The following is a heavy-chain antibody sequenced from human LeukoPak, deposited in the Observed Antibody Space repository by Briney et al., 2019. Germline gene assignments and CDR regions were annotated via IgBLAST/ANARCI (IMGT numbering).Heavy chain of an antibody. D-gene: IGHD3-10*02. V-gene: IGHV3-66*01. CDR2: MYDDGST. Sequence: GGSLRLSCAGSGFTVSNKYMSWVRQAPGKGLEWVSVMYDDGSTYNADSVKGRFTVSRDNSKNTVFLQMNSLRAEDTAVYYCATATVPVRRGCDYWGQGTLVTVSS. J-gene: IGHJ4*02. CDR3: ATATVPVRRGCDY. CDR1: GFTVSNKY.